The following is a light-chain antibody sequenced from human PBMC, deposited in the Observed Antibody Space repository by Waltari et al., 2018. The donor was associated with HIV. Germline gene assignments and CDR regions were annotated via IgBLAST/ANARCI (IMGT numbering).Light chain of an antibody. Sequence: QSVLTQPPSLSGTPGQRVTISCSGRSSDVGSNTVNWYKQLPGRAPKLLMYSNDERPSGVRDRFSGSKSGTSASLAIRGLRSEDEADYYCAAWDDSLNGLVFGTGTKVTVL. J-gene: IGLJ1*01. CDR3: AAWDDSLNGLV. CDR2: SND. V-gene: IGLV1-44*01. CDR1: SSDVGSNT.